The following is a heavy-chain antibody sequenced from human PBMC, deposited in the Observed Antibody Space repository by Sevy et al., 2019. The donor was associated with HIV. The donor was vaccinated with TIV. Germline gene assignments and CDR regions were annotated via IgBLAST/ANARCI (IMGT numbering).Heavy chain of an antibody. CDR2: INQSGST. J-gene: IGHJ4*02. V-gene: IGHV4-34*01. Sequence: SETLSLTCAVYGGSFSGYYWSWIRQPPGKGLEWIGEINQSGSTNYNPSLKSRVTISVDTSKNQFSLKVCSVTAADTAVYYCARGGLVTAPTYFDYWGQGTLVTVSS. CDR3: ARGGLVTAPTYFDY. CDR1: GGSFSGYY. D-gene: IGHD6-19*01.